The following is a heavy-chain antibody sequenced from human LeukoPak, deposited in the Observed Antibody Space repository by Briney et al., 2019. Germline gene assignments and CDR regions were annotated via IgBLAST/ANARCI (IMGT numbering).Heavy chain of an antibody. CDR1: VGSISSSNW. CDR2: IYHSGST. J-gene: IGHJ4*02. V-gene: IGHV4-4*02. CDR3: ARALIAAAGYFDY. Sequence: SETLSLTCAVSVGSISSSNWWSWVRQPPGKGLEWIGEIYHSGSTNYNPSLKSRVTISVDKSKNQFSLKLSSVTAADTAVYYCARALIAAAGYFDYWGQGTLVTVSS. D-gene: IGHD6-13*01.